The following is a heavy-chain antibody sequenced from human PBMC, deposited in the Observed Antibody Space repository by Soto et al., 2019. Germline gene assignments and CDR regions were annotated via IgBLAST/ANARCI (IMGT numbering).Heavy chain of an antibody. CDR2: IYPGDSDT. Sequence: GESLKISCKGSGYSFTSYWIGWVRQMPGKGLEWMGIIYPGDSDTRYSPSFQGQVTISADKSISTAYLQWSSLKASDTAMYYCARAAFVSTLEWLHAINWFDPWGQGTLVSGSS. D-gene: IGHD3-3*01. J-gene: IGHJ5*02. V-gene: IGHV5-51*01. CDR1: GYSFTSYW. CDR3: ARAAFVSTLEWLHAINWFDP.